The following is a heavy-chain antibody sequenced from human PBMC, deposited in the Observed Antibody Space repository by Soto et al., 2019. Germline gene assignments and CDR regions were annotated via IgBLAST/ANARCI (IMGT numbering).Heavy chain of an antibody. CDR3: ARDRNSGSYFALDI. V-gene: IGHV1-3*01. CDR1: VSPFPSYA. J-gene: IGHJ3*02. D-gene: IGHD1-26*01. CDR2: ITSGNGNT. Sequence: SSVTAGFPSSVSPFPSYAMHWVRPAPCHMLYFMVFITSGNGNTTYSQKFQGRVTITRDTSASTAYMELSSLRSEDTAVYYCARDRNSGSYFALDIWGQGTMVTVSS.